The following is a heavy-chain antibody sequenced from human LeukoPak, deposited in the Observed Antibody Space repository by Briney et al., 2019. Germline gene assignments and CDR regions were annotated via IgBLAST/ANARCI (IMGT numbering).Heavy chain of an antibody. CDR2: ISAYNGKT. Sequence: ASVKVSCKASGYTFTSYGISWVRQAPGQGLEWMGWISAYNGKTNYAQKLQGRVAMATDTSTSTAYMELRSLRSDDTAVYYCARDPYSSGWYYWGQGTLVTVSS. V-gene: IGHV1-18*01. J-gene: IGHJ4*02. CDR3: ARDPYSSGWYY. D-gene: IGHD6-19*01. CDR1: GYTFTSYG.